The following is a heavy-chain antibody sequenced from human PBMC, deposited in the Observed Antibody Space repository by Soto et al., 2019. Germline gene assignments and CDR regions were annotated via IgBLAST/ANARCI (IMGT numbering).Heavy chain of an antibody. CDR2: IIPIFGTA. J-gene: IGHJ3*02. Sequence: ASVKVSFKASGSTFSSYAISWVRQAPGQGLDCMGGIIPIFGTANYAQKFQGRVTITEDESTSTDYMELSSLRSEDTAVHYCARDTGSSGAFDIWGQGTMVTVSS. CDR3: ARDTGSSGAFDI. CDR1: GSTFSSYA. D-gene: IGHD6-19*01. V-gene: IGHV1-69*13.